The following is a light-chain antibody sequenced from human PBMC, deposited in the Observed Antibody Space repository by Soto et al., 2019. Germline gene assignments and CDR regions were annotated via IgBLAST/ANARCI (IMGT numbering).Light chain of an antibody. CDR2: DVS. CDR3: SSYTSSSTPVV. CDR1: SSDVGGYNY. Sequence: QSVLTQPASVSGSPGQSITISCTGTSSDVGGYNYVSWYQQHPGKAPKLMIYDVSNRPSGVSNRFSGSKSGNTVSLTISGLQAEDEADYYCSSYTSSSTPVVFGGGTQLTVL. V-gene: IGLV2-14*01. J-gene: IGLJ2*01.